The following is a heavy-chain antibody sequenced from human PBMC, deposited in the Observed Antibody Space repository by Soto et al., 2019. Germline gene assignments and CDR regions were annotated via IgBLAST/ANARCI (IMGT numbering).Heavy chain of an antibody. Sequence: GGSLRLSCAASGFTFSSYAMSWVRQAPGKGLEWVSAISGSGCSTYYADSVKGRFIISRDNSKNTLYLQMNSLRAEDMAVYYCAKDGTFRYPHDYWGQGTLVTVSS. D-gene: IGHD1-7*01. CDR2: ISGSGCST. V-gene: IGHV3-23*01. CDR3: AKDGTFRYPHDY. J-gene: IGHJ4*02. CDR1: GFTFSSYA.